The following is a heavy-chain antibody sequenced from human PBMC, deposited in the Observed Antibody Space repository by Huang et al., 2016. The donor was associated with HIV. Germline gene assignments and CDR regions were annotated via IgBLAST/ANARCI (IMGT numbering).Heavy chain of an antibody. V-gene: IGHV4-30-4*08. Sequence: QVQLQESGPGLVKPSQTLSLTCTVSGGSISSGGYYWSWIRQPPGKGLAWIGYSYYSGSTYYNPSLKSRVTISVDTSKNQFSLKLSSVTAADTAVYYCARVWLRSYYFDYWGQGTLVTVSS. D-gene: IGHD3-22*01. CDR1: GGSISSGGYY. CDR3: ARVWLRSYYFDY. J-gene: IGHJ4*02. CDR2: SYYSGST.